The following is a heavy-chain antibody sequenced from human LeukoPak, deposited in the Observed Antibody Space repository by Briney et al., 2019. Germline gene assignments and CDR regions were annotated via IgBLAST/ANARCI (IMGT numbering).Heavy chain of an antibody. D-gene: IGHD2-21*02. CDR3: ARAGAEVTSHFDV. CDR2: IGSYNGNT. CDR1: GYPFSIFG. V-gene: IGHV1-18*04. J-gene: IGHJ4*02. Sequence: ASVKVSCKASGYPFSIFGMAWVRQAPGQGLEWTGWIGSYNGNTNFAQKFQGRVTITTDTSTRTVYMELSSLRFDDTAVYYCARAGAEVTSHFDVWGQGTLVTVSS.